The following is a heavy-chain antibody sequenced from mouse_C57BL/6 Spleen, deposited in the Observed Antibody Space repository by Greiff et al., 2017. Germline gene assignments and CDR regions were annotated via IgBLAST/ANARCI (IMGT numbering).Heavy chain of an antibody. J-gene: IGHJ2*01. D-gene: IGHD1-1*01. Sequence: QVQLQQPGAELVKPGASVKMSCKASGYTFTSYWITWVKQRPGQGLEWIGDIYPGSGSTNYNEKFKSKATLTVDTSSSTAYMQLSSLTSEDSAVYYCARRTTVVAGVDYWGQGTTLTVSS. CDR3: ARRTTVVAGVDY. CDR1: GYTFTSYW. CDR2: IYPGSGST. V-gene: IGHV1-55*01.